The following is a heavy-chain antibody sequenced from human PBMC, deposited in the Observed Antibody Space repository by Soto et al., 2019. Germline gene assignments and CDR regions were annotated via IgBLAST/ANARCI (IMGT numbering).Heavy chain of an antibody. CDR2: INPNSGCT. CDR1: GYTFTGYY. V-gene: IGHV1-2*02. D-gene: IGHD1-7*01. CDR3: ARGGKTGTTDYYYGMDV. Sequence: GASVKVSFKASGYTFTGYYMHWLRQAPGQGLEWMGWINPNSGCTNYAQKFQGRVTMTRDTSISTAYMELSRLRSDDTAVYYCARGGKTGTTDYYYGMDVWGQGTTVTVSS. J-gene: IGHJ6*02.